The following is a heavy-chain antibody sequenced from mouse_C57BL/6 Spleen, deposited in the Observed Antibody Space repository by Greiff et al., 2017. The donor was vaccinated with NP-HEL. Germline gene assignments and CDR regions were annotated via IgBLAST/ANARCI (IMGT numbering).Heavy chain of an antibody. CDR2: IYPRDGST. CDR3: ARGGSYGSSYWFAY. Sequence: QVQLKQSGPELVKPGASVKLSCKASGYTFTSYDINWVKQRPGQGLEWIGWIYPRDGSTKYNEKFKGKATLTVDTSSSTAYMELHSRTSEDSAVYFCARGGSYGSSYWFAYWGQGTLVTVSA. V-gene: IGHV1-85*01. J-gene: IGHJ3*01. D-gene: IGHD1-1*01. CDR1: GYTFTSYD.